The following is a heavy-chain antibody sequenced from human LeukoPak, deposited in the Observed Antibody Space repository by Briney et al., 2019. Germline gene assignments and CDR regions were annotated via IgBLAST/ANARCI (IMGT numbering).Heavy chain of an antibody. Sequence: QTGGSLRLSCAASGFTFSSYSMNWVRQAPGKGLEWVSYISSSSSTIYYADSVKGRFTISRDNAKDSLYLQMNSLRAEDTAVYYCARDPRGVAARADYWGQGTLVTVSS. CDR2: ISSSSSTI. CDR1: GFTFSSYS. CDR3: ARDPRGVAARADY. V-gene: IGHV3-48*01. D-gene: IGHD6-6*01. J-gene: IGHJ4*02.